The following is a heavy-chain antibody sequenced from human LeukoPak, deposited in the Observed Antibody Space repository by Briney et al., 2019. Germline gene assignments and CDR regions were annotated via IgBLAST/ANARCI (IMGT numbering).Heavy chain of an antibody. CDR1: VDSFTSYL. Sequence: GESLKISCKGSVDSFTSYLICWGRQMPGKKLEWMGGIYPGDSHTTYSPSFQCQVTISADKSITTAYLQWSSLKAPDTAMYYCERQTDYTSRDAFDIWGQGTMVTVSS. J-gene: IGHJ3*02. CDR3: ERQTDYTSRDAFDI. V-gene: IGHV5-51*01. D-gene: IGHD2-2*02. CDR2: IYPGDSHT.